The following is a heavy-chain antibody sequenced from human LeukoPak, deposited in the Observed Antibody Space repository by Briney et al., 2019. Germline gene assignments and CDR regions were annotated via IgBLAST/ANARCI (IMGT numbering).Heavy chain of an antibody. CDR3: AHRDTTMVRVDY. CDR2: IKSKTGGGTT. Sequence: KAGGSLRLSCAASGFTFRNASMSWVRQAPGKGLEWVGRIKSKTGGGTTDYAAPVKGRFTISRDDSKSTLYLQMNSLTTEDTAVYFCAHRDTTMVRVDYWGQGTLVTVSS. J-gene: IGHJ4*02. CDR1: GFTFRNAS. V-gene: IGHV3-15*01. D-gene: IGHD5-18*01.